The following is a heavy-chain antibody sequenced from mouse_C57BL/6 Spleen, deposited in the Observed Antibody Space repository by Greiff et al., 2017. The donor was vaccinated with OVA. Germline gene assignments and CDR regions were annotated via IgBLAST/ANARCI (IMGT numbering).Heavy chain of an antibody. CDR1: GFSLTSYA. J-gene: IGHJ1*03. Sequence: VQGVESGPGLVAPSQSLSITCTVSGFSLTSYAISWVRQPPGKGLEWLGVIWTGGGTNYNSALKSRLSISKDNSKSQVFLKMNSLQTDDTARYYCARHYYGSSYGYFDVWGTGTTVTVSS. D-gene: IGHD1-1*01. CDR3: ARHYYGSSYGYFDV. V-gene: IGHV2-9-1*01. CDR2: IWTGGGT.